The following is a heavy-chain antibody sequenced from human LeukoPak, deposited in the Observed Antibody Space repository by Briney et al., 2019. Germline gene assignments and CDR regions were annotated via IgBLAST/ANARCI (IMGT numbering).Heavy chain of an antibody. CDR1: GFTFTSSA. D-gene: IGHD6-13*01. J-gene: IGHJ4*02. V-gene: IGHV1-58*02. CDR2: IVVGSGNT. CDR3: AAVVAAAGRPEPNYFDY. Sequence: SVKVSCKASGFTFTSSAMQWVRQARGQRLEWIGWIVVGSGNTNYPQKFQERVTITRDMSTSTAYMELSSLRSEDTAVYYCAAVVAAAGRPEPNYFDYWGQGTLVTVSS.